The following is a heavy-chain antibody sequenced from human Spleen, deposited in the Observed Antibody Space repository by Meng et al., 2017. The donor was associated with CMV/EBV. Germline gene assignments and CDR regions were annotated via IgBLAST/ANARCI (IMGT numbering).Heavy chain of an antibody. CDR3: ARLVFGVALIDY. V-gene: IGHV4-61*01. D-gene: IGHD3-3*01. CDR2: IYYSGST. Sequence: SETLSLTCTVSGGSVSSGSYYWSWIRQPPGKGLEWIGYIYYSGSTNYNPSLKSRVTISVDTSKNQFSLKLSSVTAADTAVYYCARLVFGVALIDYWGQGTLVTVSS. J-gene: IGHJ4*02. CDR1: GGSVSSGSYY.